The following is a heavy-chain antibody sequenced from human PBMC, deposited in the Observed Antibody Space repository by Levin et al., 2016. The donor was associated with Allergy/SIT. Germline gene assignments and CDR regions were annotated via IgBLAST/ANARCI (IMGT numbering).Heavy chain of an antibody. J-gene: IGHJ6*02. D-gene: IGHD3-9*01. CDR3: ARAPAVLTGYYSDYYYYGMGV. Sequence: ASVKVSCKASGYTFTGYYMHWVRQAPGQGLEWMGWINPNSGGTNYAQKFQGWVTMTRDTSISTAYMELSRLRSDDTTVYYCARAPAVLTGYYSDYYYYGMGVWGQGTTVTVSS. V-gene: IGHV1-2*04. CDR2: INPNSGGT. CDR1: GYTFTGYY.